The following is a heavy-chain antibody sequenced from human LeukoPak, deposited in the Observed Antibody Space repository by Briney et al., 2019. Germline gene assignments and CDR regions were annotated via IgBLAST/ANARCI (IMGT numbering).Heavy chain of an antibody. CDR3: AKDPNYYDSSGPYYFDY. V-gene: IGHV3-23*01. CDR1: GFTFSSYA. J-gene: IGHJ4*02. CDR2: ISGSGGST. Sequence: PGGSPRLSCAASGFTFSSYAMSWVRQAPGKGLEWVSAISGSGGSTYYADSVKGRFTISRDNSKNTLYLQMNSLRAEDTAVYYCAKDPNYYDSSGPYYFDYWGQGTLVTVSS. D-gene: IGHD3-22*01.